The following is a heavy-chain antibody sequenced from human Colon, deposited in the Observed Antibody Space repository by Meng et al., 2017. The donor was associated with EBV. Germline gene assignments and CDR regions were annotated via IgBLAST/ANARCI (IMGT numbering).Heavy chain of an antibody. Sequence: QPHVQEAGPGLGKPAETLSLTCSVSGDSVSKKNKYWGWIRQPSGKGLEWIGNIYDSGRTNYNPSLTSRVAISVDTSKNQFSLRLNSVTAADSAIYSCARGDLDGDCYYCLDFWGQGALVTVSS. V-gene: IGHV4-39*07. CDR2: IYDSGRT. D-gene: IGHD2-21*02. CDR1: GDSVSKKNKY. CDR3: ARGDLDGDCYYCLDF. J-gene: IGHJ4*02.